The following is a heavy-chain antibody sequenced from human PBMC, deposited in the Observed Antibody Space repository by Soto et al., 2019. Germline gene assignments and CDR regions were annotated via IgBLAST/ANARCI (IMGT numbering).Heavy chain of an antibody. V-gene: IGHV4-4*07. D-gene: IGHD3-10*01. CDR3: ARAGEWLISRAFHX. Sequence: SETLSLTCTVSGGSISSYYWSWIRQPAGKGLEWIVRIYTSGSTNYNPSLKSRVTMSVDTSKKQFSLKLSSVTAADTAVYYCARAGEWLISRAFHXWGQGTMVTVS. CDR1: GGSISSYY. CDR2: IYTSGST. J-gene: IGHJ3*02.